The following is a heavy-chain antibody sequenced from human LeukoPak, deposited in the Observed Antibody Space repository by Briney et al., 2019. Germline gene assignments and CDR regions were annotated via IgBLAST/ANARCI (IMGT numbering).Heavy chain of an antibody. V-gene: IGHV3-64*04. CDR1: GFTFSSYA. CDR3: AKDGRYCSSTSCYPYYYYYGMDV. CDR2: ISSNGGST. Sequence: GGSLRLSCSASGFTFSSYAMHWVRQAPGKGLEYVSAISSNGGSTYYADSVKGRFTISRDNSKNTLYLQMNSLRAEDTAVYYCAKDGRYCSSTSCYPYYYYYGMDVWGQGTTVTVSS. J-gene: IGHJ6*02. D-gene: IGHD2-2*01.